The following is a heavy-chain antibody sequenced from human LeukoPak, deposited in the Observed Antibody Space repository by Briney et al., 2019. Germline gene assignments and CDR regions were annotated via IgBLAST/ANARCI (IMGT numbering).Heavy chain of an antibody. J-gene: IGHJ3*02. V-gene: IGHV4-59*08. CDR2: IYYSGST. CDR1: GGSISSYY. D-gene: IGHD2-8*01. Sequence: SETLSLTCTVSGGSISSYYWSWIRQPPGKGLEWIGYIYYSGSTNYNPSLKSRVTISVDTSKNQFSLKLSSVTAADTAVYYCARLRCMLRAFDIWGQGTMVTVSS. CDR3: ARLRCMLRAFDI.